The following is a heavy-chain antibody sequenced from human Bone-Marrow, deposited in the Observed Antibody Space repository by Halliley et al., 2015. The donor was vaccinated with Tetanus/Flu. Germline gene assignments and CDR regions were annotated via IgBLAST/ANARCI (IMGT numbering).Heavy chain of an antibody. CDR2: IYSGGGS. Sequence: SLRLSCAASGFTFNNNYMSWVRQAPGMGLEWVSLIYSGGGSFYTHSVEGRFTISRDDYKNTAYLQMNNVRAEDTAIYYCATEGQRSRTLDYWGQGTLVIVSS. J-gene: IGHJ4*02. CDR3: ATEGQRSRTLDY. D-gene: IGHD2-2*01. V-gene: IGHV3-53*01. CDR1: GFTFNNNY.